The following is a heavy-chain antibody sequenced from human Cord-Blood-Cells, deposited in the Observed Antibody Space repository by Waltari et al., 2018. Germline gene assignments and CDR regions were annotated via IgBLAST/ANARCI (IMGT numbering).Heavy chain of an antibody. CDR1: GGSLSSSSYY. CDR3: ASGYCSSTSCPTNWFDP. CDR2: IYYSGST. D-gene: IGHD2-2*01. J-gene: IGHJ5*02. V-gene: IGHV4-39*01. Sequence: QLQLQESGPGLVKPSETLSLTCTVSGGSLSSSSYYWGWIRQPPGKGPEWIGKIYYSGSTYYNPSLKSRVTISVDTSKNQFSLKLSSVTAADTAVYYCASGYCSSTSCPTNWFDPWGQGTLVTVSS.